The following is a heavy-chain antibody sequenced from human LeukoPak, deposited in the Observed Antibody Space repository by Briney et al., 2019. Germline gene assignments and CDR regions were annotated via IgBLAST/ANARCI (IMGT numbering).Heavy chain of an antibody. CDR3: ARGGGSGSYYYDY. D-gene: IGHD3-10*01. J-gene: IGHJ4*02. CDR1: GFTFSDYY. Sequence: PGGSLRLSCAASGFTFSDYYMSWIRQAPGKGLEWVSYISSSDTYTNYADSVKGRFTISRDNAKNSLYLQMNSLRAEDTAVYYCARGGGSGSYYYDYWGQGTLVTVSS. CDR2: ISSSDTYT. V-gene: IGHV3-11*05.